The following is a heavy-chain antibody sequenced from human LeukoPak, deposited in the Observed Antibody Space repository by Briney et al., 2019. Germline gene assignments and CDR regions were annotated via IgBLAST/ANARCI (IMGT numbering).Heavy chain of an antibody. D-gene: IGHD6-25*01. CDR3: AKELPVAASLDY. J-gene: IGHJ4*02. V-gene: IGHV3-33*06. Sequence: GGSLRLSCAASGFTFSSYGMHWVRQAPGKGLEWVAVIWYDGSNKYYADSVKGRFTISRDNSKNTLYLQMNSLRAEDTAVYYCAKELPVAASLDYWGQGTLVTVSS. CDR1: GFTFSSYG. CDR2: IWYDGSNK.